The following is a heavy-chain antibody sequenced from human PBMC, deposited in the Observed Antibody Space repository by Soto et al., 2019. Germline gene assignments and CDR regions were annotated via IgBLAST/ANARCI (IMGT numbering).Heavy chain of an antibody. CDR1: GFTFSDYS. CDR3: ARGGISLGLWY. J-gene: IGHJ4*02. Sequence: EVQLVESGGGDLVQPGGSLRLSCAASGFTFSDYSMNWVRQAPGKGLEWVSYISSFSNTIYYADSVKGRFTISRDNAKNSLYLQINSLRDEDTALYYCARGGISLGLWYWGQGTLVTVSS. CDR2: ISSFSNTI. V-gene: IGHV3-48*02. D-gene: IGHD1-20*01.